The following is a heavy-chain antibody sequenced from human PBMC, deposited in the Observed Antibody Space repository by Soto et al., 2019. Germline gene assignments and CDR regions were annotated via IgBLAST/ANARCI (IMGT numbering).Heavy chain of an antibody. Sequence: QVQLVQSGSEIKKPGASVKVSCKAFGYTFTSYGIGWVRQAPGQGLEWMGWISVYNDNTNYAQKFQGRVTMTTETSSSTAYMELRSLKSDDTAVYYCARIXFDGHWGQGTLVTVSS. CDR2: ISVYNDNT. D-gene: IGHD3-9*01. J-gene: IGHJ1*01. CDR1: GYTFTSYG. V-gene: IGHV1-18*01. CDR3: ARIXFDGH.